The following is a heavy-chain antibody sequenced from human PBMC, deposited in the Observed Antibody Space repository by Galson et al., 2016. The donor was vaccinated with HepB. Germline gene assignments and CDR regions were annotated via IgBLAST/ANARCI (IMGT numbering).Heavy chain of an antibody. CDR3: VRGSEPFYLYAMDV. CDR2: ISYAGNTE. Sequence: SLRLSRAAAGFNFRTYAMDWVRPAPGKGLECVAVISYAGNTEYYAESVEGRVTISRDNSKNKLYLQMSSLRGEETAMYFCVRGSEPFYLYAMDVWGQGTTVAVSS. V-gene: IGHV3-30-3*01. J-gene: IGHJ6*02. D-gene: IGHD2-8*01. CDR1: GFNFRTYA.